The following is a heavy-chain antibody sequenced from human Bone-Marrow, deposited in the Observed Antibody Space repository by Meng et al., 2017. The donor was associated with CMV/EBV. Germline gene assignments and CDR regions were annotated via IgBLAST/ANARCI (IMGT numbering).Heavy chain of an antibody. CDR2: IRYGGSNK. V-gene: IGHV3-30*02. D-gene: IGHD2-2*01. CDR3: ARDFYCSSTSCYFHYYYCYGMDV. Sequence: GESLKISCAASGFTFSSYGMHWVRQAPGKGLEWVAFIRYGGSNKYYADSEKGRFTSSRNNSKNTLNLQMSSMRAEDTAVYYCARDFYCSSTSCYFHYYYCYGMDVWGQGTTVTVSS. CDR1: GFTFSSYG. J-gene: IGHJ6*02.